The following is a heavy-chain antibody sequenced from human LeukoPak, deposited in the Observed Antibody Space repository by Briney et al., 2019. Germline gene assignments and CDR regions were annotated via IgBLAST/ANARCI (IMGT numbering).Heavy chain of an antibody. CDR1: GYTFTSYA. D-gene: IGHD3-16*02. J-gene: IGHJ4*02. Sequence: ASVTVSCTASGYTFTSYAMHWVRQAPGQRLEWMGWINAGNGNTKYSQKFQGRVTITRDTSASTAYMGLSSLRSEDTAVYYCARAIYVWGSYRYPPDYWGQGTLVTVSP. CDR2: INAGNGNT. V-gene: IGHV1-3*01. CDR3: ARAIYVWGSYRYPPDY.